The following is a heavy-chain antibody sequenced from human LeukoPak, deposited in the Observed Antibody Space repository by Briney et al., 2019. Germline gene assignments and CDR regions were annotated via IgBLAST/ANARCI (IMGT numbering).Heavy chain of an antibody. CDR3: AREPARYYYDSSGPNPVRFDY. J-gene: IGHJ4*02. V-gene: IGHV1-18*01. Sequence: ASVKVSCKASGYTFTSYGISWVRQAPGQGLEWMGWISAYNGNTNYAQKLQGRVTMTTDTSTSTAYMELRSLRSDDTAVYYCAREPARYYYDSSGPNPVRFDYWGQGTLVTVSS. D-gene: IGHD3-22*01. CDR2: ISAYNGNT. CDR1: GYTFTSYG.